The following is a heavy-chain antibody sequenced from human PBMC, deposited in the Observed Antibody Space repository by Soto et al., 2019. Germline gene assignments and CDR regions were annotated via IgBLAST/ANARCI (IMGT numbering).Heavy chain of an antibody. D-gene: IGHD6-19*01. J-gene: IGHJ1*01. CDR1: GYTLTELS. Sequence: ASVKVSCKVSGYTLTELSMHWVRQAPGKGLEWMGGFDPEGGETIYAQKLQGRVTMTTDTSTSTAYMELRSLRSDDTAVYYCARDFRSGGWSAEYFQHWGQGTLVTFSS. CDR3: ARDFRSGGWSAEYFQH. V-gene: IGHV1-24*01. CDR2: FDPEGGET.